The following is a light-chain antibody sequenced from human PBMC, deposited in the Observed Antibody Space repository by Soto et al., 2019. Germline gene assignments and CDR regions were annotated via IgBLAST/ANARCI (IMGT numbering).Light chain of an antibody. J-gene: IGLJ3*02. CDR1: SGSVSTNNY. Sequence: QTVVTQEPSFSVSPGGTVTLTCGLTSGSVSTNNYPSWFQQTPGQAPRTLIYSTNTRSSGVPDRFSGSILGNKAALTITGAQADDEYDYYCVLHIGVGIWVFGGGTKLTVL. CDR2: STN. CDR3: VLHIGVGIWV. V-gene: IGLV8-61*01.